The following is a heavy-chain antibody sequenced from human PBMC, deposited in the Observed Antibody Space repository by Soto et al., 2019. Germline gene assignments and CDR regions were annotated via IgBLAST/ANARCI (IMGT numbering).Heavy chain of an antibody. J-gene: IGHJ4*02. Sequence: QITLKESGPTLVKSTQTLTLTCTFSGFSLTTDGEGVGWVRQSPGEALEWLALSYWDDDERYSPFLKTRLTTTKDISRSQVVRVTTSMERMDPGTYFRAHSRNLLTADAQVGDFDSWGQGT. CDR2: SYWDDDE. V-gene: IGHV2-5*02. CDR3: AHSRNLLTADAQVGDFDS. CDR1: GFSLTTDGEG. D-gene: IGHD1-26*01.